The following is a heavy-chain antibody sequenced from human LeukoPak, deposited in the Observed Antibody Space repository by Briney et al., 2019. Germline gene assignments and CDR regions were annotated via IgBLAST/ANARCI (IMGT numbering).Heavy chain of an antibody. CDR3: ASTNCSSAGCYGANWFDP. D-gene: IGHD2-2*01. CDR1: GGSISSGDYY. CDR2: IYYSGNT. J-gene: IGHJ5*02. Sequence: PSQTLSLTCTVSGGSISSGDYYWSWIRQPPGKGLGWIGYIYYSGNTFHYNPSLKSRVNISVDTSKNQFSLRLSSVTAVDTAVYYCASTNCSSAGCYGANWFDPWGQGTLVTVSS. V-gene: IGHV4-30-4*08.